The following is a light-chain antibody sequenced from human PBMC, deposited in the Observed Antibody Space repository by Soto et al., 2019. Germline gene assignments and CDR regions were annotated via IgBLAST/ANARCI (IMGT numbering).Light chain of an antibody. Sequence: IHMTQSPSSVSASVGDSVTIACRASQGITNRLAWYQQKKGKAPKLLIYEASSLQSGVPSRISGSGYGTDFNLTISSLQTEDFATYYCQQANSFPITFGQGTRLEIK. J-gene: IGKJ5*01. V-gene: IGKV1D-12*01. CDR1: QGITNR. CDR3: QQANSFPIT. CDR2: EAS.